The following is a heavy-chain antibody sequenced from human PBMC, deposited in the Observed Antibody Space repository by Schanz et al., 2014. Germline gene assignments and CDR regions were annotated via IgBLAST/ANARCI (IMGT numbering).Heavy chain of an antibody. D-gene: IGHD3-16*01. V-gene: IGHV3-21*04. CDR1: GFTLSVYT. J-gene: IGHJ6*02. Sequence: EVQLVESGGGLVKPGGSLRLSCAASGFTLSVYTMNWVRQAPGKGLEWVSSISSSGFSTNYADSVKGRFTISRDDAKNSLYLQMNSLRAEDTALYYCAKDRQNRVNRVGYYYGMDVWGQGTTVTVSS. CDR2: ISSSGFST. CDR3: AKDRQNRVNRVGYYYGMDV.